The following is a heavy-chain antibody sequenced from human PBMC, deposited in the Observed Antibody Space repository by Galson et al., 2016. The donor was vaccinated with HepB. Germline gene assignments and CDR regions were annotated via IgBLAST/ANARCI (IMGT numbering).Heavy chain of an antibody. CDR2: ISYDGSNK. CDR3: AKDRSYGYFGSGGMDV. V-gene: IGHV3-30*18. Sequence: SLRLSCAASAFTFSSYGMHWVRQAPGKGLEWVAVISYDGSNKYYADSVKGRFTISRDNSKNTLYLQMNSLRAEDTAVYYCAKDRSYGYFGSGGMDVWGQGTTVTVSS. D-gene: IGHD3-10*01. J-gene: IGHJ6*02. CDR1: AFTFSSYG.